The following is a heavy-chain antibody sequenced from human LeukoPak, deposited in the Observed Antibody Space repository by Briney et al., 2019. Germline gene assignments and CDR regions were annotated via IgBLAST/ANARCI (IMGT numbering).Heavy chain of an antibody. CDR2: ISGSSGST. CDR3: AKAPYYGSGSSFYYFDY. Sequence: GGSLRLSCAASGFTFSSYAMSWVRQAPGKGLEWVSAISGSSGSTYYADSVKGRFTISRDNSKNTLYLQMNSLRAEDTAVYYCAKAPYYGSGSSFYYFDYWGQGTLVTVSS. J-gene: IGHJ4*02. V-gene: IGHV3-23*01. D-gene: IGHD3-10*01. CDR1: GFTFSSYA.